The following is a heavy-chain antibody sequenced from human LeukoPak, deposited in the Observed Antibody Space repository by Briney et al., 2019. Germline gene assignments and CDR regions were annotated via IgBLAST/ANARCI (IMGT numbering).Heavy chain of an antibody. Sequence: SETVSPTCAVYGGSFSGYSWSWIRQPPGKGLEWIGDINHSVRTNYNPSLKSRVTMSVDTSKKQFSLKLYSVTAADTAVYYCARDWQWQVWGQGTRVTVSS. V-gene: IGHV4-34*01. CDR1: GGSFSGYS. CDR2: INHSVRT. D-gene: IGHD6-19*01. CDR3: ARDWQWQV. J-gene: IGHJ4*02.